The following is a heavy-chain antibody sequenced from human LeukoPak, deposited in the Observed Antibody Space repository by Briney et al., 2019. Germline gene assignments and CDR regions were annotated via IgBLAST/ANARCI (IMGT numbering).Heavy chain of an antibody. Sequence: SETLSLTCAVYGGSFSGYYWSWIRQPAVKGLEWIGEINHSGSTNYNPSLKSRVTISVDTSKNQFSLKLSSVTAADTAVYYCVGYYYYGMDVWGQGTTVTVSS. CDR2: INHSGST. CDR1: GGSFSGYY. CDR3: VGYYYYGMDV. J-gene: IGHJ6*02. V-gene: IGHV4-34*01.